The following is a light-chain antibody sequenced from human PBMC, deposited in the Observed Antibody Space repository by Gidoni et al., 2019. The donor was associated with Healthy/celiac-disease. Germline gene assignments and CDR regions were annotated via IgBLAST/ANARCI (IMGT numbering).Light chain of an antibody. CDR3: QQRRNWPPRIT. Sequence: EIVFTQSPATLSLSPGERATLSCSASQSVSIYLAWYQQKPGQAPRLLIDDASNRATGIPARLSGSGSGTDFTLTIRSIEPEDFAVYYCQQRRNWPPRITFGQGTRLEIK. CDR2: DAS. J-gene: IGKJ5*01. CDR1: QSVSIY. V-gene: IGKV3-11*01.